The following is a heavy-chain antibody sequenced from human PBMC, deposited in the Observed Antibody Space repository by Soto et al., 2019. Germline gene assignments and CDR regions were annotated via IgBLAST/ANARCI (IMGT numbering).Heavy chain of an antibody. D-gene: IGHD3-16*02. CDR3: ARSSGGVFGIIIEGSHWLAP. Sequence: ASVKVSCKASGYTFTSYDINWVRQATGQGLEWMGWMNPNSGNTGYAQKFQGRVTMTRNTSISTAYMELSSLRSEDTAVYYCARSSGGVFGIIIEGSHWLAPWGQGSLVTVSS. CDR2: MNPNSGNT. V-gene: IGHV1-8*01. CDR1: GYTFTSYD. J-gene: IGHJ5*02.